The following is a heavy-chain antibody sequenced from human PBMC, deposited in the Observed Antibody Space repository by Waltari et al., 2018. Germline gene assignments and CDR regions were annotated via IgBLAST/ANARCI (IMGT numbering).Heavy chain of an antibody. V-gene: IGHV4-61*09. CDR3: ARGIAVAGISPFFDY. Sequence: QVQLQESGPGLVKPSQTLSLTCTVSGGSISSGSYYWSWIRQPAGQGLEWIGNIYTSGSTNYNPSLKSRVTISVDTSKNQFSLKLSSVTAADTAVYYCARGIAVAGISPFFDYWGQGTLVTVSS. J-gene: IGHJ4*02. D-gene: IGHD6-19*01. CDR1: GGSISSGSYY. CDR2: IYTSGST.